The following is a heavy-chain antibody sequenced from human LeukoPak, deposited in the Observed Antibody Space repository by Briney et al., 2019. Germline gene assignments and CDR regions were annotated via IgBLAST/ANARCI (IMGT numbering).Heavy chain of an antibody. J-gene: IGHJ3*02. CDR3: AKEYYDSSGYSLSRAFDI. Sequence: GGSLRLSCAASGFTFDDYAMHWVWQAPGKGLEWVSGISWNSGSIGYADSVRGRFTISRDNAKNSLYLQMNSLRAEDTALYYCAKEYYDSSGYSLSRAFDIWGQGTMVTVSS. CDR2: ISWNSGSI. D-gene: IGHD3-22*01. V-gene: IGHV3-9*01. CDR1: GFTFDDYA.